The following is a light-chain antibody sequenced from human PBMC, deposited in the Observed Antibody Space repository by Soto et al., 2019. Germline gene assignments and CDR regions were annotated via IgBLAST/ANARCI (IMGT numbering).Light chain of an antibody. CDR3: QQYKSYWT. Sequence: DIQMTQSPSTLSASIGDRVTITCRASESIRTWLAWYQHKPGKAPKFLIYDASSLESGVPSRFSGSGSGTEFTLTISSLQPDDFATYYCQQYKSYWTFGQGTKVDI. CDR2: DAS. CDR1: ESIRTW. J-gene: IGKJ1*01. V-gene: IGKV1-5*01.